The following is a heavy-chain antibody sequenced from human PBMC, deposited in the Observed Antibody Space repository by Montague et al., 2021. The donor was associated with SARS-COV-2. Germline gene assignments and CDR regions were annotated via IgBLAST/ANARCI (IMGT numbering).Heavy chain of an antibody. CDR1: RGSFRNYY. CDR3: ARGRPGQGSFRHFDSIPSGALDI. CDR2: INQGGAP. J-gene: IGHJ3*02. Sequence: SESLSLTCAVSRGSFRNYYWTWIRQSPGKGLEWIGEINQGGAPNYTPSLKSRVTISLDTSKKQISLKLNSVTVADTAVFFCARGRPGQGSFRHFDSIPSGALDIWAQGSLVIVSS. D-gene: IGHD3-9*01. V-gene: IGHV4-34*01.